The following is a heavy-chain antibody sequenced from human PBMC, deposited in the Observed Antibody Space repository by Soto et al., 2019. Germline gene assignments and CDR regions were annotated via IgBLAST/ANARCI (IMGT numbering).Heavy chain of an antibody. D-gene: IGHD6-13*01. CDR2: IFHSGST. CDR1: GGSYSGHY. V-gene: IGHV4-34*12. J-gene: IGHJ6*03. CDR3: AGKSDNSSSGDSSSWYPTYYYYMDV. Sequence: QVQLQQWGAGLLKPSETLSLTCAVYGGSYSGHYWSWIRQPPGKGLEWIGEIFHSGSTNYNPSLKSRVTISVDTSTKQISLKLSSVTATDTAVYYCAGKSDNSSSGDSSSWYPTYYYYMDVWGKGTTVTVSS.